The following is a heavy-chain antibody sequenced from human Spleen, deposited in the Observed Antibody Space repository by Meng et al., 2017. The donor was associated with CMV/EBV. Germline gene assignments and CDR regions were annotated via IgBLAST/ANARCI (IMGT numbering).Heavy chain of an antibody. V-gene: IGHV3-13*01. Sequence: GESVEYGGGFVPPGGSLRLTCAASGFTFSSYDMHWVRQATGKGLEWVSAIGTAGDTYYADSVKGRFTISRDNSKNTLYLQMNSLRAEDTAVYYCARDSLGSWRLGRFDPWGQGTLVTVSS. CDR2: IGTAGDT. CDR1: GFTFSSYD. CDR3: ARDSLGSWRLGRFDP. J-gene: IGHJ5*02. D-gene: IGHD3-3*01.